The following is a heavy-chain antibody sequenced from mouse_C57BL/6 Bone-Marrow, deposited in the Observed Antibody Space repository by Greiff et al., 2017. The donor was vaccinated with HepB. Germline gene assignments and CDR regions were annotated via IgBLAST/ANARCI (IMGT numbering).Heavy chain of an antibody. D-gene: IGHD2-4*01. Sequence: QVQLQQSGPGLVQPSQRLSITCTVSGFSLTSYGVHWVRQSPGKGLEWLGVIWRGGSTDYNAAFMSRLSITKDNSKSQVFFKMNSLQADDTAIYYCATPMITTLDYYAMDYWGQGTSVTVSS. CDR1: GFSLTSYG. V-gene: IGHV2-5*01. CDR2: IWRGGST. J-gene: IGHJ4*01. CDR3: ATPMITTLDYYAMDY.